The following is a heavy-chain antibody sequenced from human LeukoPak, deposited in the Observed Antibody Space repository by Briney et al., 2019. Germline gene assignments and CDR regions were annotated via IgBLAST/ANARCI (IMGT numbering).Heavy chain of an antibody. CDR1: DGSFNVYY. CDR3: ARRDNSGWNYFDS. V-gene: IGHV4-34*01. CDR2: INHSGGT. D-gene: IGHD5-12*01. J-gene: IGHJ4*02. Sequence: SETLSLTCAVYDGSFNVYYWTWIRQSPAKGLEWIGEINHSGGTMYNPSLKSRVTMSVDTSKSQFSLKLTSVTAADTAVYYCARRDNSGWNYFDSWGQGALVAVSS.